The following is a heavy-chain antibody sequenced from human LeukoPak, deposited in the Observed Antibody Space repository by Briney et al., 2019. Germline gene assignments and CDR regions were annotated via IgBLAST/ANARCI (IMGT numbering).Heavy chain of an antibody. Sequence: ASVKVSCTASGYTFTNYDINWVRQATGQGLEWMGWMNPRSGYTGYLQKFQGRVTMTGSTSISTAYLELNSLTSEDTAVYYCARGNRLYSSSWSSLPFDIWGQGSMVTVSS. J-gene: IGHJ3*02. CDR1: GYTFTNYD. CDR3: ARGNRLYSSSWSSLPFDI. D-gene: IGHD6-13*01. V-gene: IGHV1-8*01. CDR2: MNPRSGYT.